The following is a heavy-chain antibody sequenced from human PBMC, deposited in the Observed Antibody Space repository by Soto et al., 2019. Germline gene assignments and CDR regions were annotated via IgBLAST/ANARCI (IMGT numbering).Heavy chain of an antibody. CDR3: AKDGEGQLWSRVFDY. J-gene: IGHJ4*02. CDR1: GFTFSSYA. D-gene: IGHD5-18*01. CDR2: ISGSGGST. V-gene: IGHV3-23*01. Sequence: GGSLRLSCAASGFTFSSYAMSWVRQAPGKGLEWVSAISGSGGSTYYADSVKGRFTISRDNSKNTLYLQMNSLRAEDTAVYYCAKDGEGQLWSRVFDYWGQGTLVTVSS.